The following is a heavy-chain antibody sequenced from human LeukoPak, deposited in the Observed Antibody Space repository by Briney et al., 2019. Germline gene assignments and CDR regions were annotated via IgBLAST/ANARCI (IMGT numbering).Heavy chain of an antibody. V-gene: IGHV4-61*02. CDR2: IYTSGST. Sequence: PSQTLSLTCTVSGGSISSGSYYWSWIPPAAGQGLEWIGRIYTSGSTNYNPSLKSRATISVDTTKNQFALKLSSVTAADTAVYCSARGFYVSWFDPWGQGTLVTVSS. J-gene: IGHJ5*02. CDR1: GGSISSGSYY. CDR3: ARGFYVSWFDP. D-gene: IGHD2/OR15-2a*01.